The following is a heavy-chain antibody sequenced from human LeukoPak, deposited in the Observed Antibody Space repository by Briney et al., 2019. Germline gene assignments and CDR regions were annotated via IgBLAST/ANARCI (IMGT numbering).Heavy chain of an antibody. J-gene: IGHJ6*03. D-gene: IGHD3-9*01. CDR2: ISSSGSTI. CDR3: ARSGRWSHDVFYYSFYMDV. V-gene: IGHV3-11*01. Sequence: AGGTLRLSCAASGFTFSDYYMSWIRQAPGKGLEGVSYISSSGSTIYYADSVKGRFTISRDNAKNSLYLQMNSLRAEDTAVYYCARSGRWSHDVFYYSFYMDVWGNGTTVTVSS. CDR1: GFTFSDYY.